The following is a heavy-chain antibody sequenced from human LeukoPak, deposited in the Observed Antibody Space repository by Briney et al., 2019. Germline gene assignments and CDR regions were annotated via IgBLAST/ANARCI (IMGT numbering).Heavy chain of an antibody. CDR2: INTNTGNP. J-gene: IGHJ4*02. V-gene: IGHV7-4-1*02. CDR3: ARSVDTAMEYGEYYFDY. Sequence: GASVKVSCKASGYTFTSYAMNWVRQAPGQGLEWMGWINTNTGNPTYAQGFTGRFVFSLDTSVSTAYLQISSLKAEDTAVYYCARSVDTAMEYGEYYFDYWGQGTLVTVSS. CDR1: GYTFTSYA. D-gene: IGHD5-18*01.